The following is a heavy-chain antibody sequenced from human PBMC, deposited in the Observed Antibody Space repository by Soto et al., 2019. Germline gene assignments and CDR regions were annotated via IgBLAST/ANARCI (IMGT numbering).Heavy chain of an antibody. Sequence: VQLVESGGGLIQPGGSLRLSCAASGFSVSNNHMTWVRQAAGKGLEWVSLIHGGGSTYYADSVKGRFTISRDNSKNTLYLQMDSLRADDTAIYYCAGRLTTAASLDYWGQGTLVTVSS. CDR2: IHGGGST. V-gene: IGHV3-53*01. D-gene: IGHD3-16*01. CDR1: GFSVSNNH. CDR3: AGRLTTAASLDY. J-gene: IGHJ4*02.